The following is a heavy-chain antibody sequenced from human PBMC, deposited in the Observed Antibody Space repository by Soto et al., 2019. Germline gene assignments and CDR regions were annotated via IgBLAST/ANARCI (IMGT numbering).Heavy chain of an antibody. D-gene: IGHD3-10*01. CDR1: GGTFSSYA. CDR2: IIPIFGTA. J-gene: IGHJ6*02. CDR3: ARAQYYYGSGSYRYYYGMDV. V-gene: IGHV1-69*13. Sequence: GASVKVSCKASGGTFSSYAISWVRQAPGQGLEWMGGIIPIFGTANYAQKFQGRVAITADESTSTAYMELSSLRSEDTAVYYCARAQYYYGSGSYRYYYGMDVWGQGTTVTVSS.